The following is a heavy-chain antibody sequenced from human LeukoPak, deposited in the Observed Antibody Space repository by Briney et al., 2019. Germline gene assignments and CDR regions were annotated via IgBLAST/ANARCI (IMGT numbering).Heavy chain of an antibody. CDR3: SEGYFEPFDH. J-gene: IGHJ4*02. CDR2: LSYTGKT. V-gene: IGHV4-59*02. CDR1: GASVSISH. Sequence: ASETLSLTCVVSGASVSISHWNWIRQLPGKGLEWIGCLSYTGKTDYNPSLTSRVTISLDTSKNQVSLKLRSVTAADTAVYYCSEGYFEPFDHWGQGTLVTVSS. D-gene: IGHD2/OR15-2a*01.